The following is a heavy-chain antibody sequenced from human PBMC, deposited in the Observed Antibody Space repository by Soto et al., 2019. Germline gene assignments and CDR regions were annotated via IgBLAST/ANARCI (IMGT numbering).Heavy chain of an antibody. V-gene: IGHV1-18*04. CDR3: ARDLRGSCTTDECFYFDF. CDR1: GFTLSSHG. D-gene: IGHD2-8*01. CDR2: IRGDNGDT. J-gene: IGHJ4*02. Sequence: ASVKVSCRASGFTLSSHGISWVRSAPGHGLEWMGWIRGDNGDTNSAQKFQGRITMTTDTFTDTAYMELRSLRSDDTAVYYCARDLRGSCTTDECFYFDFWGQGTLVTVSS.